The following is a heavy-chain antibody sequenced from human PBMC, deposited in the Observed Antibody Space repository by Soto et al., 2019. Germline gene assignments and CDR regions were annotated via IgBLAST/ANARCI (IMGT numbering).Heavy chain of an antibody. V-gene: IGHV1-69*01. CDR2: IIPVFGTA. CDR3: AAYYYDSGGYSYFDY. CDR1: GGTISSYA. D-gene: IGHD3-22*01. Sequence: QMQLVQSGAEVKRPGSSVKVSCKASGGTISSYAINWVRQAPGQGLEWMGGIIPVFGTANYAQKFQGRVTITADESTSTAYMDLNSLRSEDTAVYYCAAYYYDSGGYSYFDYWGQGTLDTVSS. J-gene: IGHJ4*02.